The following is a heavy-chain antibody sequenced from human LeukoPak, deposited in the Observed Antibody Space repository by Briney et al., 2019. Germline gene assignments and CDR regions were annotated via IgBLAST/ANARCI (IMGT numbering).Heavy chain of an antibody. CDR3: ARRYGSGSYMDY. CDR2: IYPGDSHI. J-gene: IGHJ4*02. V-gene: IGHV5-51*01. CDR1: GYSFTTYW. Sequence: GESLKISCKGSGYSFTTYWIGWVRQMPGKGLEWVGIIYPGDSHITYSPSFQGQVTISADKSITTAYLQWSSLKASDTAMYYCARRYGSGSYMDYWGQGTLVTVSS. D-gene: IGHD3-10*01.